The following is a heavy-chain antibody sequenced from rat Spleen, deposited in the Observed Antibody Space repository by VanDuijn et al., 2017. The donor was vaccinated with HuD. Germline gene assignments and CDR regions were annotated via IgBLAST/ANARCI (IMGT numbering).Heavy chain of an antibody. CDR1: GFTFSNYY. J-gene: IGHJ2*01. Sequence: EVQLVESGGGLVQPGRSLKLSCAASGFTFSNYYMAWVRQAPTKGLEWVASISPSGGSTYYPDSVKGRFTISRDNAKSTQYLQMDSLRSEDTATYYCATYYSGDFDYWGQGVMVTVSS. CDR3: ATYYSGDFDY. D-gene: IGHD1-1*01. V-gene: IGHV5-25*01. CDR2: ISPSGGST.